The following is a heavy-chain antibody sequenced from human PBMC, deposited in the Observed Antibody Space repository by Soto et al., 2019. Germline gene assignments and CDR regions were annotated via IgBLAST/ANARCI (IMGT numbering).Heavy chain of an antibody. CDR1: CGSITSSDYY. J-gene: IGHJ4*02. CDR3: ARGYNYGYGGFDY. CDR2: ISYSGST. D-gene: IGHD5-18*01. Sequence: KPSETLSLTCTVSCGSITSSDYYWGWIRQPPGKGLEWIGSISYSGSTYYSSSLKSRVTISVDTPKNQFSLRLSSVTAADTAIYYCARGYNYGYGGFDYWGQGAQVTVSS. V-gene: IGHV4-39*01.